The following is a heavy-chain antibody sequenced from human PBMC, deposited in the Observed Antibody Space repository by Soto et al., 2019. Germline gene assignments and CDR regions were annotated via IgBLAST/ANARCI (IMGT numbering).Heavy chain of an antibody. CDR2: IKHSGST. CDR1: GGSFSGYY. V-gene: IGHV4-34*01. CDR3: ATYYYDRGGYDFDY. J-gene: IGHJ4*02. Sequence: PSETLSLTCAVYGGSFSGYYWSCIRQPPGKGLEWIGQIKHSGSTNYNPSLKSRVTISVDTSKNQFSLRLSSVTAADTAVCYCATYYYDRGGYDFDYWGLETLVTVAS. D-gene: IGHD3-22*01.